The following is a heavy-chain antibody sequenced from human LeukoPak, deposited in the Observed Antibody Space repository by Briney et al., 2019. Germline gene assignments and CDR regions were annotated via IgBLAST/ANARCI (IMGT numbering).Heavy chain of an antibody. J-gene: IGHJ3*02. CDR1: GFTFSSYA. V-gene: IGHV3-23*01. CDR2: ISGSGGSR. CDR3: AKEYSAFDI. Sequence: GXSLRLSCAASGFTFSSYAMNWVRQARGKGVEWVSDISGSGGSRYYADCVKGRFTISRYNSKNTLYLQMNSLRAEDTAIYYCAKEYSAFDIWGQGTMVTVSS. D-gene: IGHD1-26*01.